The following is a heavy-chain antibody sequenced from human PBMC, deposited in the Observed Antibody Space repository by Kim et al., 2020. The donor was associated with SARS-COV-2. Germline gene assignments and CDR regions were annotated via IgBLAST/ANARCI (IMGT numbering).Heavy chain of an antibody. CDR1: GGSISSSSYY. Sequence: SETLSLTCTVSGGSISSSSYYWGWIRQPPGKGLEWIGSIYYSGSTYYNPSLKSRVTISVDTSKNQFSLKLSSVTAADTAVYYCARHCWDRHRITMVQGRVPYYFDYWGQGTLVTVSS. D-gene: IGHD3-10*01. CDR3: ARHCWDRHRITMVQGRVPYYFDY. J-gene: IGHJ4*02. V-gene: IGHV4-39*01. CDR2: IYYSGST.